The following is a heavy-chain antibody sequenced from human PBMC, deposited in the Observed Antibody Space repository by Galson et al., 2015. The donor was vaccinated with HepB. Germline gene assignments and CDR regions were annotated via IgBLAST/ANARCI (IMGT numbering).Heavy chain of an antibody. CDR2: IIPILGVP. J-gene: IGHJ4*02. Sequence: SVKVSCKASGGTFSNYTITWVRQAPGQGLEWMGRIIPILGVPNYAQKFQGRVTITANKSTSTAYMELSSLRSDDTAVYYCARGYDSSGYYSPAALPFAYWGQGTLVTVSS. V-gene: IGHV1-69*02. CDR3: ARGYDSSGYYSPAALPFAY. CDR1: GGTFSNYT. D-gene: IGHD3-22*01.